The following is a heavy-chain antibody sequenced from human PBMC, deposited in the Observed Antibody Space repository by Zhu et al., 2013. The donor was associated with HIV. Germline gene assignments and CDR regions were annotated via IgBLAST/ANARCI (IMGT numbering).Heavy chain of an antibody. CDR3: ARGSFWELSRGHYYYYYGMDV. J-gene: IGHJ6*02. CDR1: GGTFSSYA. CDR2: IIPIFGTA. Sequence: QVQLVQSGAEVKKPGSSVKVSCKASGGTFSSYAISWVRQAPGQGLEWMGGIIPIFGTANYAQKFQGRVTITADKSTSTAYMELSSLRSEDTAVYYCARGSFWELSRGHYYYYYGMDVWGQGTTVTVSS. V-gene: IGHV1-69*06. D-gene: IGHD1-26*01.